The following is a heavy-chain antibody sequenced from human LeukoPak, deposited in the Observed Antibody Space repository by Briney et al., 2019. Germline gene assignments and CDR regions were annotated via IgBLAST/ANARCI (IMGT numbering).Heavy chain of an antibody. Sequence: ASVKVSCKASGYTFTGYYLHWVRQAPGQGLEWMGWINPNNGGTKSAQKFQGRVTMTSDTSITTAYMELSRLRSEDTAVYYCATAFRWDAFDIWGQGTMVTVSS. D-gene: IGHD2-15*01. V-gene: IGHV1-2*02. CDR3: ATAFRWDAFDI. CDR2: INPNNGGT. CDR1: GYTFTGYY. J-gene: IGHJ3*02.